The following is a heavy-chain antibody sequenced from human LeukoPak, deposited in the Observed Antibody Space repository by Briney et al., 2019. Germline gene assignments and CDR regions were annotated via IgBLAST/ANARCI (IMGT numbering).Heavy chain of an antibody. Sequence: ASVKVSCKASGYXFTGYYIHWVRQAPGQGLQWMGWINPNSGGTNYAQKFQGRVTMTRDTSISTAYMELSRLRSDDTAVYYCARDPGPDIVVVPAPYYYYYGMDVWGQGTTVTVSS. J-gene: IGHJ6*02. V-gene: IGHV1-2*02. CDR2: INPNSGGT. CDR1: GYXFTGYY. D-gene: IGHD2-2*01. CDR3: ARDPGPDIVVVPAPYYYYYGMDV.